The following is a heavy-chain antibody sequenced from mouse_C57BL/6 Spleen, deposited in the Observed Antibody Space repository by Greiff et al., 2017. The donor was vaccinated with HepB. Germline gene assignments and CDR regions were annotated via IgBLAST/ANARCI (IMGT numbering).Heavy chain of an antibody. J-gene: IGHJ2*01. CDR3: ARYYGCSFLFDY. V-gene: IGHV1-50*01. Sequence: QVQLQQPGAELVKPGASVKLSCKASGYTFTSYWMQWVKQRPGQGLEWIGEIDPSDSYTNYNQKFKGKATLTVDTSSSTAYMQLSSLTSEDSAVYYCARYYGCSFLFDYWGQGTTLTVSS. CDR1: GYTFTSYW. D-gene: IGHD1-1*01. CDR2: IDPSDSYT.